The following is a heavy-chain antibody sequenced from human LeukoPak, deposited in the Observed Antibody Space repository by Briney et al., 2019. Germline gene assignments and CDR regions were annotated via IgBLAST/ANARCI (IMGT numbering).Heavy chain of an antibody. V-gene: IGHV3-74*01. J-gene: IGHJ4*02. CDR2: ISPTGSTT. CDR3: ARDGFRGVFDY. Sequence: GGSLRLSCTASGFSFSGHWMHWARHLPGKGLVWVSRISPTGSTTSYADSVKGRFTVSRDNSKNTLYLQMNSLRAEDTAVYYCARDGFRGVFDYWGQGTLVTVSS. CDR1: GFSFSGHW. D-gene: IGHD3-10*01.